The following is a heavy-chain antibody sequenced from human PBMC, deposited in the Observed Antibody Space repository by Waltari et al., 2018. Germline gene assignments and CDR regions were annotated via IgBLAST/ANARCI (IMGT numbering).Heavy chain of an antibody. D-gene: IGHD2-21*01. V-gene: IGHV4-39*07. CDR2: IYSSGST. CDR3: ARDVDMSFYYYMDV. J-gene: IGHJ6*03. Sequence: QLQLQESGPRLVKPSETLSLSCTVSGGPISSNPYYWVWIRQPPGKGLEWIGSIYSSGSTYYNPSLKSRVTIAVDTAKNQVSLKLTSVSAADTAVYYCARDVDMSFYYYMDVWGKGTTVTISS. CDR1: GGPISSNPYY.